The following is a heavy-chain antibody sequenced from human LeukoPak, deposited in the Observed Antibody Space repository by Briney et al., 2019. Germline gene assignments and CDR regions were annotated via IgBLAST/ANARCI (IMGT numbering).Heavy chain of an antibody. CDR2: IYYSGTT. CDR3: ARGVYIAAAQYGY. Sequence: SETLSLTCTVSGGSISSYYWSWIRPPPGKGLEWIGYIYYSGTTNYNPSLKSRVTISVDTSKNQFSLKLSSVTAADTAVYYCARGVYIAAAQYGYWGQGTLVSVSS. V-gene: IGHV4-59*01. CDR1: GGSISSYY. J-gene: IGHJ4*02. D-gene: IGHD6-13*01.